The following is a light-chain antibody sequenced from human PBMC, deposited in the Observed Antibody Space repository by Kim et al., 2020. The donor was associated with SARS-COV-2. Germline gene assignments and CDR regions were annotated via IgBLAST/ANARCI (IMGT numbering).Light chain of an antibody. CDR3: QQYNYCLLT. CDR1: HIITTW. Sequence: SASIGDCVTITCRTSHIITTWEAWYQQKPGKAPKLLICKASNLESGVLSRFSGSRSGTVFTLTISSLQAYDFATDYCQQYNYCLLTFGQGTKLEI. J-gene: IGKJ2*01. V-gene: IGKV1-5*03. CDR2: KAS.